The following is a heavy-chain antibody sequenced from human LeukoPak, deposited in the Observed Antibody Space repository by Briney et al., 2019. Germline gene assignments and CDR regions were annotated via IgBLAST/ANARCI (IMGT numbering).Heavy chain of an antibody. CDR3: ARNASGWYYFDY. CDR1: GYTFTSYG. D-gene: IGHD6-19*01. CDR2: ISYYSGNT. V-gene: IGHV1-18*01. J-gene: IGHJ4*02. Sequence: ASVKVSCKASGYTFTSYGISWVRQAPGQGLEGMGCISYYSGNTNYAQKLQARVPMTTDTPPRTPYLELRSLRSDDTAVYYCARNASGWYYFDYWGQGTLVTVSS.